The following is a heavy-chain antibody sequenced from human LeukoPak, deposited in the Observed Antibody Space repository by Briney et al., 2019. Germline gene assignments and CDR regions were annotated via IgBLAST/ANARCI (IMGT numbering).Heavy chain of an antibody. CDR2: INWNGGST. V-gene: IGHV3-20*04. J-gene: IGHJ5*02. D-gene: IGHD2-21*01. CDR3: ARDIAYNWFDP. Sequence: GGSLSLSCAASGFTFDDYGMSWVRQAPGKGLEWVSGINWNGGSTGYADSVKGRFTISRDNAKNSLYLQMNSLRAEDTALDYCARDIAYNWFDPWGQGTLVTVSS. CDR1: GFTFDDYG.